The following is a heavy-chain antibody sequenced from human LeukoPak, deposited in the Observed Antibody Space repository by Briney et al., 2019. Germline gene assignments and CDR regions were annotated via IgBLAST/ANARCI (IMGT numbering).Heavy chain of an antibody. V-gene: IGHV3-53*01. J-gene: IGHJ4*02. D-gene: IGHD3-10*01. CDR1: GFTFSSYA. CDR2: IYSGGST. Sequence: GGSLRLSCAASGFTFSSYAMHWVRQAPGKGLEWVSVIYSGGSTYYADSVKGRFTISRDNSKNTLYLQMNSLRAEDTAVYYCARESWFGSFDYWGQGTLVTVSS. CDR3: ARESWFGSFDY.